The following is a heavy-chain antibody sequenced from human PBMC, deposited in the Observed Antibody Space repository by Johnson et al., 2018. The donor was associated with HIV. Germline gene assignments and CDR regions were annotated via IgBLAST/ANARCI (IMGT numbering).Heavy chain of an antibody. CDR2: ISGSGGST. V-gene: IGHV3-11*01. Sequence: QVQLMESGGGLVKPGGSLRLSCAASGFTFSDYYMSWIRQAPGKGLEWVSSISGSGGSTYYADSVKGRFTISRDNAQKSLYLQMDSLRVEDSAVYYCARVYVVSHSDFWSGYYNPFDFWGQGTMVTVSS. D-gene: IGHD3-3*01. J-gene: IGHJ3*01. CDR1: GFTFSDYY. CDR3: ARVYVVSHSDFWSGYYNPFDF.